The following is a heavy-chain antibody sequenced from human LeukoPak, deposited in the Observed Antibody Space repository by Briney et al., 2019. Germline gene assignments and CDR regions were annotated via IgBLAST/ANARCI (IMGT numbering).Heavy chain of an antibody. D-gene: IGHD2-15*01. CDR2: VNPKGGGT. J-gene: IGHJ4*02. Sequence: GASVKVSCKASGYTFTGYYMHWVRQAPGQGLEWMGWVNPKGGGTNYAQKFQGRVTMTRDTSISTAYLEVRRLRSDDTAVYYCARSDVVVLVHFDDCGQGTLVTVSS. V-gene: IGHV1-2*02. CDR3: ARSDVVVLVHFDD. CDR1: GYTFTGYY.